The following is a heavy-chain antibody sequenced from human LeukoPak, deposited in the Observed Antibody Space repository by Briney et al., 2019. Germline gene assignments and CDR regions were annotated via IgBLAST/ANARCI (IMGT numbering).Heavy chain of an antibody. CDR2: INPNSGGT. CDR3: ARVGGPWYYDFWSGYSMDV. CDR1: GYTFTGYY. J-gene: IGHJ6*03. V-gene: IGHV1-2*02. Sequence: ASVKVSCKASGYTFTGYYMHWVRQAPGQGLEWMGWINPNSGGTSYAQKFQGRVTMTRDTSISTAYMELSRLRSDDTAAYYCARVGGPWYYDFWSGYSMDVWGKGTTVTVSS. D-gene: IGHD3-3*01.